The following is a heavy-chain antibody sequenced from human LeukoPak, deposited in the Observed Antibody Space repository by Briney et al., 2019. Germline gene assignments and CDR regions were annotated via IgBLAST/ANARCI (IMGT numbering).Heavy chain of an antibody. CDR3: ARRAGSTAWSFDS. V-gene: IGHV4-4*07. D-gene: IGHD2-21*02. J-gene: IGHJ4*02. Sequence: SETLSLTCTVSGVSINDYYWTWIRQPAGKRLEWIGQTYSSEGPKYNPSLESRVTMSVDTSKKQFSLQLTFVTVADTGVYYCARRAGSTAWSFDSWGQGTQVTVSS. CDR2: TYSSEGP. CDR1: GVSINDYY.